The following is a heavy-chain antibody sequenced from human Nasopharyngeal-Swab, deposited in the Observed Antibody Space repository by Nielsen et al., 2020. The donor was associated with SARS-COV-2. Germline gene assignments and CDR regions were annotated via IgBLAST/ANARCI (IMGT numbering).Heavy chain of an antibody. Sequence: VRQAPGKGLEWVSAISGGGGSTYYADSVKGRFTISRDNSKNTLYLQMNSLRAEDTAVYYCARDRVSGSYVDYWGQGTLVTVSS. V-gene: IGHV3-23*01. CDR2: ISGGGGST. D-gene: IGHD1-26*01. CDR3: ARDRVSGSYVDY. J-gene: IGHJ4*02.